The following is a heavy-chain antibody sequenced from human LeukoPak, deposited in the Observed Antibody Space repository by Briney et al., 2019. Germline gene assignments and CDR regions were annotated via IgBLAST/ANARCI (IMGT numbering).Heavy chain of an antibody. CDR2: ISSSSNYI. J-gene: IGHJ4*02. V-gene: IGHV3-21*01. CDR1: GSTFSSYS. Sequence: GGSLRLSCAASGSTFSSYSMNWVRQVPGKGLEWVSSISSSSNYIYYADSVKGRFTISRDNAKNSLHLQMNSLRAEDTAVYHCARSLSSYGTLYFDYWGQGTLVTVSS. CDR3: ARSLSSYGTLYFDY. D-gene: IGHD5-18*01.